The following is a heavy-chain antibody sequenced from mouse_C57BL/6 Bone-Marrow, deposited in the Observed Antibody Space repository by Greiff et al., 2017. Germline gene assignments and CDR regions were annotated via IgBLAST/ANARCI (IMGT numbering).Heavy chain of an antibody. D-gene: IGHD1-1*01. Sequence: DVQLQESGGGLVQPGGSLKLSCAASGIDFSRYWMSWVRRAPGKGLEWIGEINPDSSTINYAPSLKDKFIISRDNAKNTLYLQMSKVRSEDTALYYCARGGYGSSYRAMDYWGQGTSVTVSS. CDR3: ARGGYGSSYRAMDY. J-gene: IGHJ4*01. CDR2: INPDSSTI. V-gene: IGHV4-1*01. CDR1: GIDFSRYW.